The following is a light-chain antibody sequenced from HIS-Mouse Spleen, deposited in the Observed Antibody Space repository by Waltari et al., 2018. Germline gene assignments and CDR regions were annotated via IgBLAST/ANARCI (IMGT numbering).Light chain of an antibody. CDR2: EDS. CDR3: YSTDSSGNHRV. J-gene: IGLJ2*01. Sequence: SYELTQPPSVSVSPGQTARTTCSGAALPQKTAYWYQQKSGQAPVLVIYEDSKRPSGIPERFSGSSSGTMATLTISGAQVEDEADYYCYSTDSSGNHRVFGGGTKLTVL. CDR1: ALPQKT. V-gene: IGLV3-10*01.